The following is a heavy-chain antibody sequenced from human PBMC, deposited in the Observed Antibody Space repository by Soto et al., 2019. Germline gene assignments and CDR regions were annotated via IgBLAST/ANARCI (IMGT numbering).Heavy chain of an antibody. J-gene: IGHJ5*02. V-gene: IGHV1-69*15. CDR1: GGTFSNYA. CDR2: IIPIFGSA. CDR3: AKDGGKDGYFGNWFDP. Sequence: QVQLVQSGAEVEKPGSSVKVSCKASGGTFSNYAITWVRQAPGQGLEWLGRIIPIFGSATYAQKFQGRLTITGDESTTTAEMELSSLRSDDTAVYYCAKDGGKDGYFGNWFDPWGQGTLVTVSS. D-gene: IGHD5-12*01.